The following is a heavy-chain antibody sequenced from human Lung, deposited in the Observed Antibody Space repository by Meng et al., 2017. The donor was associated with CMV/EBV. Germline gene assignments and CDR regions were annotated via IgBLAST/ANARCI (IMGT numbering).Heavy chain of an antibody. V-gene: IGHV4-39*02. J-gene: IGHJ4*02. CDR3: VRYYDRSGHHYFDY. Sequence: SXTXSLXXXXSPGSISSYGSFWGWIRQPPGKGLEWIGMIYYSGGTHYNPSLKSRVIVSVDTSKKNFSLKLSSVTASDTAVYYCVRYYDRSGHHYFDYWGQGSLVTVSS. CDR2: IYYSGGT. CDR1: PGSISSYGSF. D-gene: IGHD3-22*01.